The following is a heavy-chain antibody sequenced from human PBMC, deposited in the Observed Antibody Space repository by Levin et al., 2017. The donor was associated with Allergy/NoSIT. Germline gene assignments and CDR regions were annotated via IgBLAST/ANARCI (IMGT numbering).Heavy chain of an antibody. CDR3: ARDSSLEGFDY. CDR1: GDTFSGYA. D-gene: IGHD5-24*01. V-gene: IGHV1-69*10. J-gene: IGHJ4*02. CDR2: IVPSLGTS. Sequence: SSVKVSCKASGDTFSGYAITWVRQAPGQGLDWMGGIVPSLGTSNSAQKFQGRVTITAEKSTSTVYMELTRLTSDDTAVYYCARDSSLEGFDYWGQGTLVTVSS.